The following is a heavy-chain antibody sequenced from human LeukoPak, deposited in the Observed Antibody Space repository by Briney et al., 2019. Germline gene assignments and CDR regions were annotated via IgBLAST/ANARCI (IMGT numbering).Heavy chain of an antibody. CDR2: ISSSGSTI. V-gene: IGHV3-48*01. CDR3: ARDEYYDSSGYTS. J-gene: IGHJ4*02. CDR1: WFTFSSYN. D-gene: IGHD3-22*01. Sequence: GGALRLSLASSWFTFSSYNMTWGRQAPGEGVGGLLYISSSGSTIYYADSVKGRFTISRDNAKNSLYLQMNSLRAEDTAVYYCARDEYYDSSGYTSWGQGTLVTVSS.